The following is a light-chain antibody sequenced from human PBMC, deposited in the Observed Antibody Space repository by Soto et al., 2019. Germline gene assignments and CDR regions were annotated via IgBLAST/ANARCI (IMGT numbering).Light chain of an antibody. Sequence: EIVLTQSPGTLSLSPGDRATLSCRASQSVRSNFFAWYQQKPGQAPKLLISGASSRATGIPDRFSGSGSGTDFTLTISRLEPEDFELYSCQQYGTSPGTFGQGTKLEIK. CDR2: GAS. CDR3: QQYGTSPGT. CDR1: QSVRSNF. J-gene: IGKJ2*02. V-gene: IGKV3-20*01.